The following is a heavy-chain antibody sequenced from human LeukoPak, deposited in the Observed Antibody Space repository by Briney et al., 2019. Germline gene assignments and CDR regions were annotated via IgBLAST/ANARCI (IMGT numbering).Heavy chain of an antibody. J-gene: IGHJ4*02. CDR1: GFAFSIYD. V-gene: IGHV3-13*01. Sequence: GGSLRLSCVASGFAFSIYDMHWVRQAAGKGLEWVSGIGKAGDTYYAGSVKGRFTISRENAKNTLYLQMNSLRVEDTAVYYCGRDLIGTAASWDCWGQGTLVTVSS. CDR3: GRDLIGTAASWDC. D-gene: IGHD6-25*01. CDR2: IGKAGDT.